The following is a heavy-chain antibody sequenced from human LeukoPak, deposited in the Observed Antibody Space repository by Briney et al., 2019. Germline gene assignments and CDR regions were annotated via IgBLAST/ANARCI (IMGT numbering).Heavy chain of an antibody. V-gene: IGHV3-23*01. J-gene: IGHJ6*02. CDR2: ISGSGGST. D-gene: IGHD6-19*01. Sequence: GGSLRLSCAASGFTFSSYAMSWVRQAPGKGLEWVSAISGSGGSTYYADSVKGRFTISRDSAKNSLYLQMSSLRDEDTAVYYCARDAGNSGYGMDVWGQGTTVTVSS. CDR3: ARDAGNSGYGMDV. CDR1: GFTFSSYA.